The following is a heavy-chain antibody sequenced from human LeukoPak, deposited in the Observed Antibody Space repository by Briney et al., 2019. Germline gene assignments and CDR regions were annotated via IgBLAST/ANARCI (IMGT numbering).Heavy chain of an antibody. J-gene: IGHJ3*02. CDR2: ISYDGSNK. D-gene: IGHD3-10*01. CDR3: ARDRSSGLWFGELLI. V-gene: IGHV3-30-3*01. Sequence: GGSLRLSCAASGFTFSSYAMHWVRQAPGKGLEWVAVISYDGSNKYYADSVKGRFTSSRDNSKNTLYLQMNSLRAEDTAVYYCARDRSSGLWFGELLIWGQGTMVTVSS. CDR1: GFTFSSYA.